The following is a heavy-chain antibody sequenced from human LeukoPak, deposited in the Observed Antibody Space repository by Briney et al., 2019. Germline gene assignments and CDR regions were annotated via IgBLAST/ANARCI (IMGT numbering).Heavy chain of an antibody. V-gene: IGHV3-7*01. Sequence: GGSLRLSCAASGFTFSSNWMSRVRQAPGKGLEWVANIKEDGSEKYYVDSVKGRFTISRDNAKNSLYLQMNSLRAEDTAVYYCARDEYNWNVDAFDIWGQGTVVTVSS. CDR3: ARDEYNWNVDAFDI. CDR1: GFTFSSNW. CDR2: IKEDGSEK. J-gene: IGHJ3*02. D-gene: IGHD1-20*01.